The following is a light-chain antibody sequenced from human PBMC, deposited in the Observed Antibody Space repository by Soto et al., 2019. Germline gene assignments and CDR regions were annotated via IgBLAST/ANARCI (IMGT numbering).Light chain of an antibody. CDR2: EAS. CDR1: QSIYSW. V-gene: IGKV1-5*01. CDR3: QQLYTLPFT. J-gene: IGKJ5*01. Sequence: DIQMTQSPSTLSASVGDRVTVTCRASQSIYSWLAWYQQKPGKAPKLLIYEASTLQSGVPSRFSGSGSGTEFTLTISGLLPEDFAAYHCQQLYTLPFTFGQGTRLEIK.